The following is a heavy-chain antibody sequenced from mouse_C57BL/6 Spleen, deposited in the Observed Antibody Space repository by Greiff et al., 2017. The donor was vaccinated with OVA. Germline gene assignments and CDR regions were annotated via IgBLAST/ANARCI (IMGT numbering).Heavy chain of an antibody. J-gene: IGHJ1*03. D-gene: IGHD1-1*02. CDR2: IDPSDSYT. Sequence: QVQLQQSGAELVMPGASVKLSCKASGYTFTSYWMHWVKQRPGQGLEWIGEIDPSDSYTNYNQKFKGKSTLTVDKSSSTAYMQLSSLTSEDSAVYYCARGPDMDFDVWGTGTTVTVSS. V-gene: IGHV1-69*01. CDR3: ARGPDMDFDV. CDR1: GYTFTSYW.